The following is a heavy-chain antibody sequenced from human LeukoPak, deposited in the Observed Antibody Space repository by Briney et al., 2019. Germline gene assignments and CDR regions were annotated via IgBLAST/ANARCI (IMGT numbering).Heavy chain of an antibody. CDR1: GGSISSSSYY. V-gene: IGHV4-39*07. D-gene: IGHD3-10*01. Sequence: SETLSLTCTVSGGSISSSSYYWGWIRQPPGKGLEWIGSIYYSGSTYYNPSLKSRVTISVDTSKNQFSLKLSSVTAADTAVYYCARRGGYYYGSGSYYRPYYFDYWGQGTLVTVSS. J-gene: IGHJ4*02. CDR2: IYYSGST. CDR3: ARRGGYYYGSGSYYRPYYFDY.